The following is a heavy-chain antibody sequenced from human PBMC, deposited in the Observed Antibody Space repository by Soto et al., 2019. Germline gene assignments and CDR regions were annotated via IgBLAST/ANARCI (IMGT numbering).Heavy chain of an antibody. CDR2: ISYDGSNK. Sequence: QVQLVESGGGVVQPGRSLRLSCAASGFTFSSYGMHWVRQAPGKGLEWVAVISYDGSNKYYADSVKGRFTISRDNSKNTLYLQMNSLRAEDTAVYYCAKTADTAMVRLGYFDYWGQGTLVTVSS. CDR1: GFTFSSYG. J-gene: IGHJ4*02. CDR3: AKTADTAMVRLGYFDY. V-gene: IGHV3-30*18. D-gene: IGHD5-18*01.